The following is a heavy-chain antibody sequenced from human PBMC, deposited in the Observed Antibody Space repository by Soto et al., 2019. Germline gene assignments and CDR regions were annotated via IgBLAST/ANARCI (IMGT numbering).Heavy chain of an antibody. D-gene: IGHD3-22*01. CDR2: INHSGST. CDR1: GGSFSGYY. Sequence: PSETLSLTCAVYGGSFSGYYWSWIRQPPGKGLEWIGEINHSGSTNYNPSLKGRVTISVDTSKNQFSLKLSSVTAADTAVYYCARVDSSGYYSLFGYWGQGTLVTVSS. J-gene: IGHJ4*02. V-gene: IGHV4-34*01. CDR3: ARVDSSGYYSLFGY.